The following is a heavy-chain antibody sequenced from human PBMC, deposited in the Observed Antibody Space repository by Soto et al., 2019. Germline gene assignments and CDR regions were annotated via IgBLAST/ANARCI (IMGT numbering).Heavy chain of an antibody. D-gene: IGHD3-9*01. CDR1: GGSISSYY. CDR2: IYYSGST. CDR3: ARLSSYDILTGYYSPTFDY. V-gene: IGHV4-59*08. J-gene: IGHJ4*02. Sequence: SETLSLTCTVSGGSISSYYWSWIRQPPGKGLEWIGYIYYSGSTNYNPSLKSRVTISVDTSKNQFSLKLSSVTAADTAVYYCARLSSYDILTGYYSPTFDYWGQGTLVTVSS.